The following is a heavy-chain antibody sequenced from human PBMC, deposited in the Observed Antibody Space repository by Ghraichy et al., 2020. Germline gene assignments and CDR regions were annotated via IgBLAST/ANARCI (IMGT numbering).Heavy chain of an antibody. J-gene: IGHJ4*02. CDR3: AKDSYYYDSSGEIDY. D-gene: IGHD3-22*01. CDR2: ISYDGSNK. CDR1: GFTFSSYA. Sequence: GGSLRLSCAASGFTFSSYAIHWVRQAPGKGLEWVAVISYDGSNKYYADSVKGRFTISRDNSKNTLYLQMNSLRAEDTAVYYCAKDSYYYDSSGEIDYWGQGTLVTVSS. V-gene: IGHV3-30*18.